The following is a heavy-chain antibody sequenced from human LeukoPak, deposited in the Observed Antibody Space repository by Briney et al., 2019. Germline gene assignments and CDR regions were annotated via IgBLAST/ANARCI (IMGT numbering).Heavy chain of an antibody. D-gene: IGHD3-10*01. CDR3: ASGGSGSGSYRWIDP. CDR2: INHSGST. Sequence: SETLSLTCAVYGGSFSGYYWSWIRQPPGKGLEWIGEINHSGSTNYNPSLKSRVTISVDTSKNQFSLKLSSVTAADTAVYYCASGGSGSGSYRWIDPWGQGNLVTVSS. CDR1: GGSFSGYY. V-gene: IGHV4-34*01. J-gene: IGHJ5*02.